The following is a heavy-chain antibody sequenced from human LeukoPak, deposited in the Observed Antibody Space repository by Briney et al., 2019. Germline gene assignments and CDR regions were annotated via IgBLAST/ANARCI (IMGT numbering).Heavy chain of an antibody. Sequence: ASVKVSCKASGYTFTSYYMHWVRQAPGQGLEWMGIINPSGGSTSYAQKFQGRVTMTRDTSTSTAYMELRSLRSDDTAVYYCARQRITMVRGVIKLIDYWGQGTLVTVSS. CDR2: INPSGGST. CDR3: ARQRITMVRGVIKLIDY. CDR1: GYTFTSYY. V-gene: IGHV1-46*01. J-gene: IGHJ4*02. D-gene: IGHD3-10*01.